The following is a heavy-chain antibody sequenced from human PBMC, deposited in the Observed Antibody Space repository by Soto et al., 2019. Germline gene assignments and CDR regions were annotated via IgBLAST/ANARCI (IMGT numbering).Heavy chain of an antibody. V-gene: IGHV3-30*18. CDR2: ISYDGSNK. CDR1: GFTFSSYG. CDR3: AKDAIHSGSPLDY. J-gene: IGHJ4*02. D-gene: IGHD1-26*01. Sequence: QVQLVESGGGVVQPGRSLRLSCAASGFTFSSYGMHWVRQAPGKGLEWVAVISYDGSNKYYADSVKGRFTISRDNSKNTLYLQMNSLRAEDTAVYYRAKDAIHSGSPLDYWGQGTLVTVSS.